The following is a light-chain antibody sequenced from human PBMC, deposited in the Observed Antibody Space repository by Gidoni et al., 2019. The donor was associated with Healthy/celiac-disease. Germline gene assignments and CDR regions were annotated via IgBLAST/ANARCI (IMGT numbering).Light chain of an antibody. CDR2: DAS. V-gene: IGKV1-33*01. CDR3: QQYDNLPHA. Sequence: DIQMTQSPSSLSASVGDRVTITCQASQDISNYLNWYQQKPGKAPKLLIYDASNLETGVPSRFSGSGSGTDFTFTISSLQPEDIATYYCQQYDNLPHAFXQXTKVEIK. J-gene: IGKJ1*01. CDR1: QDISNY.